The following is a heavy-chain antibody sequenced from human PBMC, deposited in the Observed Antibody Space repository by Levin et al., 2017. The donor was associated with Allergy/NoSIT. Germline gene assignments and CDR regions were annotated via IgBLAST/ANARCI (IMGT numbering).Heavy chain of an antibody. J-gene: IGHJ4*02. Sequence: PGGSLRLSCQAFGYSFTRKWIGWVRQMPGKGLEWMGIIFPGDSDTRYSPSFRGQVTISADKSLNTAYLQWNSLKASDTAMYYCARQAVAGPGYYFDYWGQGALVIVSS. V-gene: IGHV5-51*01. CDR1: GYSFTRKW. CDR3: ARQAVAGPGYYFDY. D-gene: IGHD6-19*01. CDR2: IFPGDSDT.